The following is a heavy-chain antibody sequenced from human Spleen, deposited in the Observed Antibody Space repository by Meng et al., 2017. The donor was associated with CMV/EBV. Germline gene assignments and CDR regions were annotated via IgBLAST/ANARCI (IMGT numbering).Heavy chain of an antibody. CDR1: GFTFSNYT. J-gene: IGHJ4*02. CDR3: ASYSSSLEVNDY. V-gene: IGHV3-30*04. D-gene: IGHD6-13*01. Sequence: GGSLRLSCAASGFTFSNYTIHWVRQAPGKGLEWVAVISYDGSHKYYADSVKGRFTISRDNSKNTLYLQMNSLRAEDTAVYYCASYSSSLEVNDYWGQGTLVTVSS. CDR2: ISYDGSHK.